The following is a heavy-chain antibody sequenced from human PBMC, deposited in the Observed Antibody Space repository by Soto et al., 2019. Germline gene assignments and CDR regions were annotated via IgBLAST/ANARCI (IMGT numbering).Heavy chain of an antibody. CDR3: TRAPIGRYEPDY. J-gene: IGHJ4*02. Sequence: PGRPLRLSCAASGCTFSDHYMDWVRQAPGKGLEWVGRSRNKANSYTTEYAASVKGRFTISRDDSKNSVYLQMNSLKTEDTAVYYCTRAPIGRYEPDYWGQGTLVTVSS. V-gene: IGHV3-72*01. CDR1: GCTFSDHY. CDR2: SRNKANSYTT. D-gene: IGHD5-12*01.